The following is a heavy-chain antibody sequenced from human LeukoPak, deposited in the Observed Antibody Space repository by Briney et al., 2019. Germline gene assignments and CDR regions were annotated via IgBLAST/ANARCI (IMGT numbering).Heavy chain of an antibody. J-gene: IGHJ4*02. CDR1: GGAFSSYA. CDR3: GGGDDSSGYYYYLRY. CDR2: IIPIFGTA. V-gene: IGHV1-69*13. Sequence: SVKVSCKASGGAFSSYAISWVRQAPGQGLEWMGGIIPIFGTANYAQKFQGRVTITADESTSTAYMELSSLRSEDTAVYYCGGGDDSSGYYYYLRYWGQGTLVTVSS. D-gene: IGHD3-22*01.